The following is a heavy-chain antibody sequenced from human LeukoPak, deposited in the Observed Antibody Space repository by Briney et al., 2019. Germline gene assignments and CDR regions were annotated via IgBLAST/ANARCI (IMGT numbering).Heavy chain of an antibody. CDR3: ATSGDRLSPYSSSWDYFDY. J-gene: IGHJ4*02. D-gene: IGHD6-13*01. V-gene: IGHV1-24*01. CDR1: GCTLTELS. Sequence: ASVKVSCKVSGCTLTELSMHWVRQAPGKGLEWMGGFDPEDGETIYAQKFQGRVTMTEDTSTDTAYMELSSLRSEDTAVYYCATSGDRLSPYSSSWDYFDYWGQGTLVTVSS. CDR2: FDPEDGET.